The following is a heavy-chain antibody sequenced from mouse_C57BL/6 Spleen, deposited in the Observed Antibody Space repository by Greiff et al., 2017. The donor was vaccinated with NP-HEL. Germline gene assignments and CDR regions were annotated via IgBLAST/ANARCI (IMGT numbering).Heavy chain of an antibody. V-gene: IGHV5-9*01. Sequence: EVKLMESGGGLVKPGGSLKLSCAASGFTFSSYTMSWVRQTPEKRLEWVATISGGGGNTYYPDSVKGRFTISRDNAKNTLYLQMSSLRSEDTALYYCARRGNWASYYFDYWGQGTTLTVSS. CDR1: GFTFSSYT. CDR3: ARRGNWASYYFDY. J-gene: IGHJ2*01. CDR2: ISGGGGNT. D-gene: IGHD4-1*02.